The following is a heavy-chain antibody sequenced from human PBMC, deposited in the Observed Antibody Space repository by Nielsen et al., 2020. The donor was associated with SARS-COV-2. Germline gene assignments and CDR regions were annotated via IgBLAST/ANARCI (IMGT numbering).Heavy chain of an antibody. D-gene: IGHD3-10*01. Sequence: GESLKISCAASGFTFSNYAMSWVRQAPGKGLEWVANIKQDGSEKYYVDSVKGRFTISRDNAKNSLYLQMNSLRAEDTAVYYCARDFYGSGSYWAYNWFDPWGQGTLVTVSS. CDR1: GFTFSNYA. V-gene: IGHV3-7*03. CDR2: IKQDGSEK. J-gene: IGHJ5*02. CDR3: ARDFYGSGSYWAYNWFDP.